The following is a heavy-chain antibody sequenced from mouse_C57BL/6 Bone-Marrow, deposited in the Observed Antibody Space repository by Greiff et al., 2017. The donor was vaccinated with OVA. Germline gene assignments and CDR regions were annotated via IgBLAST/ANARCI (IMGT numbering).Heavy chain of an antibody. Sequence: QVQLQQSGAELARPGASVKLSCKASGYTFTSYGISWVKQRTGQGLEWIGEIYHRSGNTYYNEKFKGKATLTADKSSSTAYMELRSLTSEDSAVYFCARSVRMDYWGQGTSVTVSS. CDR3: ARSVRMDY. V-gene: IGHV1-81*01. CDR2: IYHRSGNT. J-gene: IGHJ4*01. CDR1: GYTFTSYG.